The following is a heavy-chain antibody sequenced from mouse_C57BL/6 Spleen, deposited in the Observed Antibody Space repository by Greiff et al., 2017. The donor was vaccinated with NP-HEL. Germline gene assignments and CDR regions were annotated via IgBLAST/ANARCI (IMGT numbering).Heavy chain of an antibody. V-gene: IGHV5-4*01. J-gene: IGHJ4*01. D-gene: IGHD2-3*01. CDR1: GFTFSSYA. Sequence: EVQGVESGGGLVKPGGSLKLSCAASGFTFSSYAMSWVRQTPEKRLEWVATISDGGRYTYYPDNVKGRFTISRDNAKNNLYLQMSHLKSEDTAMYYCARDKGWLPMDYWGQGTSVTVSS. CDR3: ARDKGWLPMDY. CDR2: ISDGGRYT.